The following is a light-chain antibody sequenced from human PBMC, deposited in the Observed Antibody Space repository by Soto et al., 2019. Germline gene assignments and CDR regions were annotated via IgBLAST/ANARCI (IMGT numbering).Light chain of an antibody. V-gene: IGKV3D-20*02. CDR1: QSVSASQ. Sequence: EVVLTQSPGTLSLSPGERATLSCRTSQSVSASQLAWYQQKPGQAPRLLIYGVSNRATSIPDRFSGSGSGTHFTLTIDRLEPEDFAVYYCQQRSNWPRHTFGQGTKLEIK. CDR3: QQRSNWPRHT. CDR2: GVS. J-gene: IGKJ2*01.